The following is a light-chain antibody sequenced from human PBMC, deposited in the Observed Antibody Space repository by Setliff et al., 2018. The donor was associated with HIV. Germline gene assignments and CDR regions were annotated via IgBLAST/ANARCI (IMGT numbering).Light chain of an antibody. CDR1: SGDVGRYNL. CDR3: CSNTGSNTYV. V-gene: IGLV2-23*01. CDR2: QAS. Sequence: QSALTQPASVSGSPGQSINISCTGTSGDVGRYNLVSWYQQQPGKPPKLRIYQASKRPSGVSNRITSSKSGNTASLTISGLQAEDEADYYCCSNTGSNTYVFGTG. J-gene: IGLJ1*01.